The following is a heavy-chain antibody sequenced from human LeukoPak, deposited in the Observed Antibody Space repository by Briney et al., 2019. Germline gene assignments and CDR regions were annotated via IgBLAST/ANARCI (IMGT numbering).Heavy chain of an antibody. CDR1: GYTFTNFY. CDR3: ATPYYYGSGSSLHYFEF. V-gene: IGHV1-46*01. J-gene: IGHJ4*02. D-gene: IGHD3-10*01. CDR2: INPSGDSA. Sequence: ASVKVSCKASGYTFTNFYMHWVRQAPGQGLEWMGIINPSGDSASYAQKFQGRVTMTRDTSTSTVYMELSSLRSEDTAVYYCATPYYYGSGSSLHYFEFWGQGTLVTVSS.